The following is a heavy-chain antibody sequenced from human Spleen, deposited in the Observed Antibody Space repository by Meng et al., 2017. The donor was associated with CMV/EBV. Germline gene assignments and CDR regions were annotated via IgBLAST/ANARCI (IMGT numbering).Heavy chain of an antibody. CDR3: AREFLHSGGYYAFDY. CDR2: INPNSGGI. Sequence: ASVKVSCKASGYTFTSYGISWVRQAPGQGLEWMGWINPNSGGINYAQKFQGRVTMTRDTSISTAYMELSRLRSDDTAVYYCAREFLHSGGYYAFDYWGQGALVTVSS. J-gene: IGHJ4*02. V-gene: IGHV1-2*02. CDR1: GYTFTSYG. D-gene: IGHD3-22*01.